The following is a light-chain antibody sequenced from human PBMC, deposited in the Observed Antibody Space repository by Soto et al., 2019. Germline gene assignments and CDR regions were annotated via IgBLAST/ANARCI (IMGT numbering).Light chain of an antibody. CDR1: ETVATN. Sequence: VMIQSPATLSVSPGERATLSCWDSETVATNLAWYQQKPGQAPRLLISGASTRAAGISDRFRGSGSGTEFTLTISSLRSEDSAIYYCQQYFEWPPMTFGQGTKVEI. J-gene: IGKJ1*01. V-gene: IGKV3-15*01. CDR3: QQYFEWPPMT. CDR2: GAS.